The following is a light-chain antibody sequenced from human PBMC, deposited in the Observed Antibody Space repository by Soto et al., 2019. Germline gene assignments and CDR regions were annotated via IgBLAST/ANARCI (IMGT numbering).Light chain of an antibody. CDR3: ETGDSNTVV. V-gene: IGLV4-60*03. CDR1: SGHSSYI. J-gene: IGLJ2*01. Sequence: QLVLTQSSSASASLGSSVKLTCTLSSGHSSYIIAWHQQQPGKAPRYLMKLEGSGSYNKGSGVPDRFSGSSSGADRYLTISNRQSEDEADYYCETGDSNTVVFGGGTKLTVL. CDR2: LEGSGSY.